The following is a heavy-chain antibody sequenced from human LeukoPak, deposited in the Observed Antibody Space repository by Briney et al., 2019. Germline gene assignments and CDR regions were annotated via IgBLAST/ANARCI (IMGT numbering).Heavy chain of an antibody. Sequence: PSETLSLTCTVSSGSISTSNYYWGWVRQPPGKALEWIGNIFYSGSTYYSPSLKSRVTISLDTSRNQFSLKLNSVTAADTAVYYCARGSGITMIVVVIGDAFDIWGQGTMVTVSS. CDR3: ARGSGITMIVVVIGDAFDI. CDR1: SGSISTSNYY. V-gene: IGHV4-39*07. J-gene: IGHJ3*02. D-gene: IGHD3-22*01. CDR2: IFYSGST.